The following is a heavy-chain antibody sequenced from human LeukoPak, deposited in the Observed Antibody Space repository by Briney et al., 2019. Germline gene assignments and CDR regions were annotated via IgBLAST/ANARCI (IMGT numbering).Heavy chain of an antibody. D-gene: IGHD6-19*01. CDR2: INPSGDNT. J-gene: IGHJ4*02. CDR3: ARGSPIVRIAVASFDY. Sequence: GASVKVSCKASGYTFTNNFMHWVRQAPGQGLEWMGIINPSGDNTWYAQKFQGRVTMTRDMATSTDYMEVSSLRSEDTAVYYCARGSPIVRIAVASFDYWGQGTLVTVSS. V-gene: IGHV1-46*01. CDR1: GYTFTNNF.